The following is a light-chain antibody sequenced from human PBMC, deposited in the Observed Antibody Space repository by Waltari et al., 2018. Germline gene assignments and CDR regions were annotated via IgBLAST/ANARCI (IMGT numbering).Light chain of an antibody. CDR2: DAS. CDR1: QSVSKY. V-gene: IGKV3-11*01. J-gene: IGKJ4*01. CDR3: QQRGTYLGLT. Sequence: VLTQSPATLSLSPGERATLSCRASQSVSKYLAWYQQKPGQAPRLLIFDASNRATGIPARFSGSGSGTVFSLTISSLEPEDFAVYYCQQRGTYLGLTFGGGTKVDIK.